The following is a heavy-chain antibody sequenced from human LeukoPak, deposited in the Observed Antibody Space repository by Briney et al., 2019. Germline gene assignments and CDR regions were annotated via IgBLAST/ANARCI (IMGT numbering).Heavy chain of an antibody. CDR1: GFTFSSYS. J-gene: IGHJ4*02. CDR3: ARDTYYYDSSGYLRG. Sequence: GGSLRLSCAASGFTFSSYSMNWVRQAPGKGLEWVSSISSSSSYIYYADSVKGRFTISRDNAKNSLYLQMNSLRAEDTAVYYCARDTYYYDSSGYLRGWGQGTLVTVSS. V-gene: IGHV3-21*01. CDR2: ISSSSSYI. D-gene: IGHD3-22*01.